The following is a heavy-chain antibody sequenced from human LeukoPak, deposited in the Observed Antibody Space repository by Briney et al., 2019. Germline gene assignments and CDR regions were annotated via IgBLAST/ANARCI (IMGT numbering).Heavy chain of an antibody. CDR2: ISYDGSNK. CDR1: GFTFSSYA. CDR3: ARGEWLQIDY. Sequence: PGRSLRLSCAASGFTFSSYAMHWVRQAPGKGLEWVAVISYDGSNKYYADSVKGRFTISRDNSKNTLYLQMNSLRAEDTAVYYCARGEWLQIDYWGQGTLVTASS. V-gene: IGHV3-30*04. J-gene: IGHJ4*02. D-gene: IGHD5-24*01.